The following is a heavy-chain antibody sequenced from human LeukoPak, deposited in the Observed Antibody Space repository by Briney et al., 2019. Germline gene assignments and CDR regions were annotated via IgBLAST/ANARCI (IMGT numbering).Heavy chain of an antibody. CDR2: IYSGGST. CDR3: VSQTARSVVPAAPFDY. Sequence: PGGSLRLSCAASEFTFSSYAMNWVRQAPGKGLEWVSVIYSGGSTYYADSVKGRFTISRDNSKNTLYLQMNSLRAEDTAVYYCVSQTARSVVPAAPFDYWGQGTLVTVSS. J-gene: IGHJ4*02. V-gene: IGHV3-53*01. D-gene: IGHD2-2*01. CDR1: EFTFSSYA.